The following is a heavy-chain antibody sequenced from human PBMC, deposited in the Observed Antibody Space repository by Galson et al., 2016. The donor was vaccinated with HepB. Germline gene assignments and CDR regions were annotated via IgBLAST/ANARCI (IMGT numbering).Heavy chain of an antibody. CDR2: IGGSNGNT. V-gene: IGHV1-18*01. CDR1: GYTFSSYG. Sequence: SCKAFGYTFSSYGISWVRQAPGQGPEWMGWIGGSNGNTQYAQVLQGRVTMTTDTSTSTAYMELRSLRSDDTAVFYCARGSPSFYYGMDIWGQGTTVTVSS. CDR3: ARGSPSFYYGMDI. J-gene: IGHJ6*02.